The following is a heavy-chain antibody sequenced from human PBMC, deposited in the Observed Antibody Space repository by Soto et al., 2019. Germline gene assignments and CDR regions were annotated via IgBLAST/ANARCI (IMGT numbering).Heavy chain of an antibody. CDR3: ARSTYTLITTYGVVVHGMDV. D-gene: IGHD3-3*01. J-gene: IGHJ6*02. CDR2: IYPGDSDT. CDR1: GYSFTTYW. V-gene: IGHV5-51*01. Sequence: ASVKVSCKTSGYSFTTYWIGWVRQMPGKGLEWMGIIYPGDSDTRYSPSFQGQVTISADKSISTAYLQWSSLKASDPAMYYCARSTYTLITTYGVVVHGMDVWGQGTTVTVSS.